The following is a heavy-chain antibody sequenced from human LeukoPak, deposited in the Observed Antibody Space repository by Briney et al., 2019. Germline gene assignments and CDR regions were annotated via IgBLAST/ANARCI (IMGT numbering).Heavy chain of an antibody. J-gene: IGHJ4*02. CDR2: IYYSGST. CDR1: GGSISSYC. Sequence: KPSETLSLTCTVSGGSISSYCWSWIRQPPGKGLEWIGYIYYSGSTNYNPSLKSRVTISVDTSKNQFSLKLSSVTAADTAVYYCASLHDSSGYYGLLGWGQGTLVTVSS. CDR3: ASLHDSSGYYGLLG. D-gene: IGHD3-22*01. V-gene: IGHV4-59*01.